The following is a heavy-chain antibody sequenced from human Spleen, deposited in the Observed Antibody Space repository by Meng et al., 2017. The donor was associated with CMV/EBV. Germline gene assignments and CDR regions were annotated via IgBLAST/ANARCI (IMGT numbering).Heavy chain of an antibody. V-gene: IGHV1-2*02. CDR1: GYTFTDHY. J-gene: IGHJ4*02. Sequence: TCTVSGYTFTDHYFHWVRQAPGQGLEWMGWIHPQSGVTNYAQKFQARVTLTRDTSINTGYMELSRLTSDDTAVYYCARDKNWGPDYWGQGTLVTVSS. CDR3: ARDKNWGPDY. CDR2: IHPQSGVT. D-gene: IGHD7-27*01.